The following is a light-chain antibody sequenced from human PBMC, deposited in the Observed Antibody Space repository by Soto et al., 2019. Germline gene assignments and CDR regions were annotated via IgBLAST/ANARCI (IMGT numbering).Light chain of an antibody. J-gene: IGKJ5*01. Sequence: DIQMTQSPSTLSASVGDRVTITCRASQSISSWLAWYQQKPGKAPKLLIYKASSLESGVPSRFSGSGSGTEFTLTISSLQPDDFATYYCQQSYSTPWTFGQGTRLEI. V-gene: IGKV1-5*03. CDR1: QSISSW. CDR3: QQSYSTPWT. CDR2: KAS.